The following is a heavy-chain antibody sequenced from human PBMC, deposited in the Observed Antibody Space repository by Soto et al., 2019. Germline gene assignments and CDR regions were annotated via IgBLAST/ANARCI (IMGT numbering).Heavy chain of an antibody. D-gene: IGHD1-26*01. V-gene: IGHV3-9*01. CDR2: ISLNSGTS. CDR1: GFTFEDYA. CDR3: AKAGGATYYYGMDV. Sequence: EVQLVESGGGLVQPGRSLRLSCAASGFTFEDYAMHWVRQVPGKGLEWVSGISLNSGTSGYAVSVKGRFNVSRDNTRNFLYLQMNSQTPEDTASYFCAKAGGATYYYGMDVWGQGTTVTV. J-gene: IGHJ6*02.